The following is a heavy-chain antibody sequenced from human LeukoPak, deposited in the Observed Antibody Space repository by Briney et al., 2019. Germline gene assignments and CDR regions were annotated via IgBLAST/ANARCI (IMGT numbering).Heavy chain of an antibody. CDR1: GYTFTGHY. D-gene: IGHD3-16*01. J-gene: IGHJ3*02. CDR2: INPNSGGT. Sequence: APVKVSCKASGYTFTGHYMHWVRQAPGQGLEWMGWINPNSGGTNYAQKFQGRVTMTRDTSISTAYMELSRLRSDDTAVYYCARGRHGGGHIGGQGTMVTVSS. V-gene: IGHV1-2*02. CDR3: ARGRHGGGHI.